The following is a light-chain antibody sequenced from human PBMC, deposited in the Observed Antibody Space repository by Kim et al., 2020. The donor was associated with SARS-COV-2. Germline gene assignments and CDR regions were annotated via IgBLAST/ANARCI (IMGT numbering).Light chain of an antibody. CDR2: DAS. CDR3: QQYVNPPLP. Sequence: DIQMTQSPSSLSASVGDRVTITCQASQDISNYLNWYQQKPGKAPKLLIYDASNLETGVPSRFSGSGSGTDFTFTISSLQPEDIATYYCQQYVNPPLPFGGETKVEFK. V-gene: IGKV1-33*01. J-gene: IGKJ4*01. CDR1: QDISNY.